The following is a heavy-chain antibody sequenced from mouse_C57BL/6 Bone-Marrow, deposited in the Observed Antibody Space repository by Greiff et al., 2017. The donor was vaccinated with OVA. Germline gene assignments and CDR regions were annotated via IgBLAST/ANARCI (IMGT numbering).Heavy chain of an antibody. J-gene: IGHJ4*01. CDR3: ARGYGYALYYAMDY. CDR2: ISDGGSYT. V-gene: IGHV5-4*03. D-gene: IGHD2-14*01. CDR1: GFTFSSYA. Sequence: EVKVVESGGGLVKPGGSLKLSCAASGFTFSSYAMSWVRQTPEKRLEWVATISDGGSYTYYPDNVKGRFTISRDNAKNNLYLQMSHLKSEDTAMYYCARGYGYALYYAMDYWGQGTSVTVSS.